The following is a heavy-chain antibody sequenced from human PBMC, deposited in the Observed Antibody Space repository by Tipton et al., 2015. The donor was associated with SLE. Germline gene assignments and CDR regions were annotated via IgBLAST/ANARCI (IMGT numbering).Heavy chain of an antibody. V-gene: IGHV3-11*04. Sequence: GSLRLSCAASGFTFSDYYMSWIRQAPGKGLEWVSYISSSGSTIYYADSVKGRFTISRDNAKNSLYLQMNSLRAEDTAVYYCARVQYYDFWSGYYGWYFDLWGRGTLVTVSS. D-gene: IGHD3-3*01. J-gene: IGHJ2*01. CDR1: GFTFSDYY. CDR2: ISSSGSTI. CDR3: ARVQYYDFWSGYYGWYFDL.